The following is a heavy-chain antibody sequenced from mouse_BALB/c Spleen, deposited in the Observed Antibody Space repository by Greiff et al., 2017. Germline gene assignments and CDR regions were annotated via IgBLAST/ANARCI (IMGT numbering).Heavy chain of an antibody. J-gene: IGHJ2*01. Sequence: DVHLVESGGGLVKPGGSLKLSCAASGFTFSSYAMSWVRQTPEKRLEWVATISSGGSYTYYPDSVKGRFTISRDNAKNTLYLQMSSLRSEDTAMYYCARNGVVARDFDYWGQGTTLTVSS. CDR2: ISSGGSYT. V-gene: IGHV5-9-3*01. D-gene: IGHD1-1*01. CDR3: ARNGVVARDFDY. CDR1: GFTFSSYA.